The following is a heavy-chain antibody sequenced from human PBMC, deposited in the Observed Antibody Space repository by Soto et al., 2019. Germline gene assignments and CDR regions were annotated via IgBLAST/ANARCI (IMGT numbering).Heavy chain of an antibody. Sequence: QVQLVESGGGVVQPGRSLRLSCAASGFTFSSYGMHWVRQAPGKGLEWVAVISYDGSNKYYADSVKGRFTISRDNSKNTLYLQMNSLRAEDTAVYYCAKSPRAPRDLLRGGGYFDYWGQGTLVTVSS. CDR3: AKSPRAPRDLLRGGGYFDY. CDR1: GFTFSSYG. CDR2: ISYDGSNK. J-gene: IGHJ4*02. V-gene: IGHV3-30*18. D-gene: IGHD1-26*01.